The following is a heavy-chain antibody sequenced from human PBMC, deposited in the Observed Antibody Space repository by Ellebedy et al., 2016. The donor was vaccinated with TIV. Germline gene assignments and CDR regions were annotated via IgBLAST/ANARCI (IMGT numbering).Heavy chain of an antibody. D-gene: IGHD5-12*01. CDR2: INPNSGGT. V-gene: IGHV1-2*02. CDR3: ARVPQGGYDPKPHTNFDY. J-gene: IGHJ4*02. CDR1: GYTFTGYY. Sequence: ASVKVSXXASGYTFTGYYMHWVRQPPGQGLEWMGWINPNSGGTNYAQKFQGRVTMTRDTSISTAYMELSRLRSDDAAVYYCARVPQGGYDPKPHTNFDYWGQGTLVTVSS.